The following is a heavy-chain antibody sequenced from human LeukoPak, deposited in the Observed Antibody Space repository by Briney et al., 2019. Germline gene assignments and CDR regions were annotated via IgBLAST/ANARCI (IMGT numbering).Heavy chain of an antibody. CDR2: IIPIFGTA. D-gene: IGHD3-10*01. CDR1: GGTFSSYA. J-gene: IGHJ6*02. Sequence: SVKVSCKASGGTFSSYAISWVRQAPRQGLEWMGGIIPIFGTANYAQKFQGRVTITADESTSTAYMELSSLRSEDTAVYYCAKMAVTMVRGVRYGMDVWGQGTTVTVSS. CDR3: AKMAVTMVRGVRYGMDV. V-gene: IGHV1-69*13.